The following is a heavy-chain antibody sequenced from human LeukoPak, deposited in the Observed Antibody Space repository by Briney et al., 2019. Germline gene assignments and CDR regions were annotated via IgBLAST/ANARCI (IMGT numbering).Heavy chain of an antibody. CDR2: ISDSGGTT. CDR1: GFTFSNYE. Sequence: GGSLRLSCAASGFTFSNYEMNWVRQAPGKGLEWVSAISDSGGTTYYADSVKGRFTISRDNSENTLYLQMNSLRAEDTAVYYCAKRDRTVTHAFDIWGQGTMVTVSS. J-gene: IGHJ3*02. V-gene: IGHV3-23*01. D-gene: IGHD4-17*01. CDR3: AKRDRTVTHAFDI.